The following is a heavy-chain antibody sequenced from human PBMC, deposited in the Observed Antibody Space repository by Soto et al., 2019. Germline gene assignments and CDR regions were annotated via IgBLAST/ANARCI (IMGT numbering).Heavy chain of an antibody. Sequence: EMQVVESGGGLVQAGGSLRLSCAASGFTLSDYWMTWVRQAPGKGPEWVANIKQDGSERYYVDSVEGRFTISRDNAKNSLSLQRNSLRAEDTAVYYCAVNALGAATPGDYWGQGTLVTVSS. CDR1: GFTLSDYW. CDR3: AVNALGAATPGDY. CDR2: IKQDGSER. V-gene: IGHV3-7*01. J-gene: IGHJ4*02. D-gene: IGHD2-15*01.